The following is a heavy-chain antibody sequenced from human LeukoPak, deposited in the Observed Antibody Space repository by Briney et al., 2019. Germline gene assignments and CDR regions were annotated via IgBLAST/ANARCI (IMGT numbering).Heavy chain of an antibody. D-gene: IGHD2-21*02. Sequence: ASVTVSCTASGFTFTGYYIHWVRQAPGQGLEWMGYINPHSGGTNSPQKFQGRVTLTTDTHKSGAYMVLSRRTSDATAMYYCVREGNELLSKNFDYWGQGTLVTVSS. CDR2: INPHSGGT. CDR3: VREGNELLSKNFDY. J-gene: IGHJ4*02. V-gene: IGHV1-2*02. CDR1: GFTFTGYY.